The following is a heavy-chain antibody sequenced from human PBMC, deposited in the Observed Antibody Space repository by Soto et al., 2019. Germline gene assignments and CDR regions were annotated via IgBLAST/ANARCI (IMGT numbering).Heavy chain of an antibody. CDR2: ISYDGNNK. Sequence: QVQLVDSGGGVVQPGRSLRLSCAASGFTFSSYGMHWVRQAPGKGLEWVAVISYDGNNKYYGDSVKGRFTISRDDSKNTVFLEMNSLRDEDTAVYSCVKDARPCTSGVCLHNWVDPWGQGTLVTVSS. CDR3: VKDARPCTSGVCLHNWVDP. V-gene: IGHV3-30*18. CDR1: GFTFSSYG. J-gene: IGHJ5*02. D-gene: IGHD2-8*01.